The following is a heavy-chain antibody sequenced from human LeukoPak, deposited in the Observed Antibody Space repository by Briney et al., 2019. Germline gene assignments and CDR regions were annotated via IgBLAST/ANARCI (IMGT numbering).Heavy chain of an antibody. V-gene: IGHV4-4*07. CDR1: GGSIRSYY. CDR2: IYTSGST. J-gene: IGHJ4*02. CDR3: ARDLSVAFGGVIVPYYFDY. D-gene: IGHD3-16*02. Sequence: PSETLSLTCTVSGGSIRSYYWSWIRQPAGKGLEWIGRIYTSGSTNYNPSLKSRVTMSVDTSKNQFSLKLSSVTAADTAVYYCARDLSVAFGGVIVPYYFDYCGQGTLVTVSS.